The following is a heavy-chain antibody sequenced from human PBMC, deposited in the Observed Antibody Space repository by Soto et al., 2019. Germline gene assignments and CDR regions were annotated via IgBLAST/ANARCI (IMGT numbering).Heavy chain of an antibody. Sequence: LSLTCTVSGGSISSGGYYWSWIRQHPGKGLEWIGYIYYSGSTYYNPSLKSRVTISVDTSKNQFSLKLSSVTAAETAVYYCARELDKNWFDPWGQGTLVTVSS. CDR3: ARELDKNWFDP. CDR2: IYYSGST. J-gene: IGHJ5*02. D-gene: IGHD3-9*01. CDR1: GGSISSGGYY. V-gene: IGHV4-31*03.